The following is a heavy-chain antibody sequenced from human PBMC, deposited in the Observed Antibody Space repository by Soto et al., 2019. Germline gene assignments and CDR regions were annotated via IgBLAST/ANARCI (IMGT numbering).Heavy chain of an antibody. V-gene: IGHV1-46*01. CDR2: INPSGGST. D-gene: IGHD6-19*01. CDR3: ARYPRARVTAIAVAGTGFDY. CDR1: LYRDASYY. Sequence: GTAAAVSWEECLYRDASYYRHWVRQATGQGLEWIGIINPSGGSTSYAQKFQGRVTMTRDTSTSTVYMELSSLRSEDTAVYYCARYPRARVTAIAVAGTGFDYWGQGNLVTVSA. J-gene: IGHJ4*02.